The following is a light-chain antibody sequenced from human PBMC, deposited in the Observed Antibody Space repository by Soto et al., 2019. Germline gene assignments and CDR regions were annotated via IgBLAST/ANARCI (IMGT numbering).Light chain of an antibody. Sequence: DIQMTQSPSTLSASVGDRVTITCRASQSIASWLAWYQQKPGKAPELLIYDASSLKSGVPSRFSGSGSGTEFTLTISSLQPDDFATYYCQHYNSYSEAFGQGTKVDI. V-gene: IGKV1-5*01. CDR2: DAS. CDR1: QSIASW. CDR3: QHYNSYSEA. J-gene: IGKJ1*01.